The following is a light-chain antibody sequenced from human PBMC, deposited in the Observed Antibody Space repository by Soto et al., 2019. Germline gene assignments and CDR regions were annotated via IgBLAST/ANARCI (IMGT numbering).Light chain of an antibody. CDR1: SSDIDYTQ. CDR3: SSHSSGSTLVV. J-gene: IGLJ2*01. V-gene: IGLV2-14*03. Sequence: QSALTQPASVSGSPGQSITITCTGTSSDIDYTQVTWYQQYPGKAPKLMIFDVSTRPARVSYRFSGSKSGNTASLTISGLQAEDEADYYCSSHSSGSTLVVFGGGTKVTVL. CDR2: DVS.